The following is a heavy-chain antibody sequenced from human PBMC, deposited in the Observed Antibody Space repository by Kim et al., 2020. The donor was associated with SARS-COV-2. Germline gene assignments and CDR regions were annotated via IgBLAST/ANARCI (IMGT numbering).Heavy chain of an antibody. J-gene: IGHJ4*02. CDR2: ISSNGGST. CDR3: VKVGGWGIAAAGPFDY. Sequence: GGALRLSCSASGFTFSSYAMHWVRQAPGKGLEYVSAISSNGGSTYYADSVKGRFTISRDNSKNTLYLQMSSLRAEDTAVYYCVKVGGWGIAAAGPFDYWGQGTLVTVSS. D-gene: IGHD6-13*01. V-gene: IGHV3-64D*09. CDR1: GFTFSSYA.